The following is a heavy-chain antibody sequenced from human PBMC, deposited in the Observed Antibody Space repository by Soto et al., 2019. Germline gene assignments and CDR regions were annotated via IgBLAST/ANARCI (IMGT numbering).Heavy chain of an antibody. D-gene: IGHD4-17*01. CDR2: ISGSGGST. Sequence: EVQLLESGGGLVQPGGSLRLSCAASGFTFSSYAMSWVRQAPGKGLEWVSAISGSGGSTYYADSVKGRFTISRDNSQNTLYLQMNSLRSDDTAVYYCAKDSTHDYGDYFTYYYWVQGTLVTVSS. J-gene: IGHJ4*02. CDR3: AKDSTHDYGDYFTYYY. CDR1: GFTFSSYA. V-gene: IGHV3-23*01.